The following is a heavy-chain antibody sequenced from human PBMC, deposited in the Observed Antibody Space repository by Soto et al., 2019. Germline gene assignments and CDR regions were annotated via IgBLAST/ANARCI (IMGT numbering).Heavy chain of an antibody. CDR1: GFTFSSYG. J-gene: IGHJ6*02. CDR2: ISYDGSNK. CDR3: AKDRAQLGGKYYYYYYGMDV. Sequence: GGSLRLSCAASGFTFSSYGMHWVRQAPGKGLEWVAVISYDGSNKYYADSVKGRFTISRDNSKNTLYLQMNSLRAEDTAVYYCAKDRAQLGGKYYYYYYGMDVWGQGTTVTVSS. V-gene: IGHV3-30*18. D-gene: IGHD6-6*01.